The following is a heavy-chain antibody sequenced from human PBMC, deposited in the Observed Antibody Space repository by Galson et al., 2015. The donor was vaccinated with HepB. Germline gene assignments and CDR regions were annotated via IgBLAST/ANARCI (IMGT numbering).Heavy chain of an antibody. CDR2: MNPNSGNT. Sequence: SVKVSGKASGYTVTTYDINWVLQATGQGLEWMGWMNPNSGNTGYVLKFQGRVTMTRNTSISTAYMELSSLRSEDTAVYYCARPRPYCSGGGCSHVYYYYGMNVWGQGTTVTVSS. D-gene: IGHD2-15*01. V-gene: IGHV1-8*01. CDR1: GYTVTTYD. J-gene: IGHJ6*02. CDR3: ARPRPYCSGGGCSHVYYYYGMNV.